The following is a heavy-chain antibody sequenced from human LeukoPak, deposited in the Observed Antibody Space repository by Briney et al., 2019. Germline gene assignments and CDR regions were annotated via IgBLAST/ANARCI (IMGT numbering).Heavy chain of an antibody. D-gene: IGHD3-10*01. Sequence: GGSLRLSCAASGFTFSSYAMHWVRQAPGKGLEWVAFIRYDGRNKYYADSVKGRFTISRDNSKNTLYLQMNSLRAEDTAVYYCARVRGEFRPLYYFDYWGQGTLVTVSS. CDR1: GFTFSSYA. CDR2: IRYDGRNK. J-gene: IGHJ4*02. V-gene: IGHV3-30*02. CDR3: ARVRGEFRPLYYFDY.